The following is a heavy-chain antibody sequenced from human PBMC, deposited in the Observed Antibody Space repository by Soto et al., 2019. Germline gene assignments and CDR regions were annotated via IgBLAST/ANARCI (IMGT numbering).Heavy chain of an antibody. CDR1: GYTFTGYY. CDR2: INPNSGGT. Sequence: ASVKVSFKASGYTFTGYYMHWVRPAPGQGLEWMGWINPNSGGTNYAQKFQGWVTMTRDTSISTAYMELSRLRSDDTAVYYCARDFSSAPDAFDIWGQGTMVTVSS. J-gene: IGHJ3*02. CDR3: ARDFSSAPDAFDI. D-gene: IGHD3-22*01. V-gene: IGHV1-2*04.